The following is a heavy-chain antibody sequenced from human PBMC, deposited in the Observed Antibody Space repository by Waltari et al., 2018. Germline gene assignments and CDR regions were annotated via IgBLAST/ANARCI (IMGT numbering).Heavy chain of an antibody. V-gene: IGHV4-31*03. D-gene: IGHD4-17*01. Sequence: QVQLQESGPGLVKPSQTLSLTCTVSGGSINSGGFYWRWIRPRPVKVLEWIGYIYYSVGTDYNPSLRSRVTISVETSKNQCSLKVTSVTAADTAVYYWARRMATMTTFDYWGQGTLVTVSS. CDR2: IYYSVGT. CDR1: GGSINSGGFY. J-gene: IGHJ4*02. CDR3: ARRMATMTTFDY.